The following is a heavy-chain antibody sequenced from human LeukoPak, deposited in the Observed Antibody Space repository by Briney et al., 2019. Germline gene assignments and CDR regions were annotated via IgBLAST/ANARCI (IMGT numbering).Heavy chain of an antibody. V-gene: IGHV3-33*01. J-gene: IGHJ6*02. CDR1: GFTFRNHG. D-gene: IGHD2-21*01. CDR3: ARDIASVRMDV. Sequence: PGGSLRLSCAAPGFTFRNHGMHWVRQAPGQGLEWVAVIWYDGSNQYYADSVKGRFTISRDNSRNMLYLQVSSLRAEDTAVYYCARDIASVRMDVWGQGTTVIVSS. CDR2: IWYDGSNQ.